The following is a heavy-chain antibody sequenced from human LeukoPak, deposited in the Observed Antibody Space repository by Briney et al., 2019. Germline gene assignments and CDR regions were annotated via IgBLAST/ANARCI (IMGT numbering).Heavy chain of an antibody. D-gene: IGHD2-2*01. CDR2: ISYDGSNK. Sequence: GGSLRLSCAASGFTFSSYGMHWVRQAPGKGLEWVAVISYDGSNKYYADSVKGRFTISRDNSKNTLYLQMNSLRAEDTAVYYCAKDRGAYCSSTSCYANHYYYGMDVWGQGTTVTVSS. V-gene: IGHV3-30*18. CDR1: GFTFSSYG. J-gene: IGHJ6*02. CDR3: AKDRGAYCSSTSCYANHYYYGMDV.